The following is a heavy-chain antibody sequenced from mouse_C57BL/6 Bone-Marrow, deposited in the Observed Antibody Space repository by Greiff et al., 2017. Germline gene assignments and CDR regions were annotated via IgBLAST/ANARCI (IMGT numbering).Heavy chain of an antibody. V-gene: IGHV1-53*01. J-gene: IGHJ4*01. CDR3: ARDYYAMDY. CDR1: GYTFTSYW. Sequence: QVQLQQPGTELVKPGASVKLSCKASGYTFTSYWMHWVQQRPGQGLEWIGYINPSNGGIYYTEKFKGKATLTVDKSSSTAYMQLSSLTSEDSAVYYCARDYYAMDYWGQGTSVTVSS. CDR2: INPSNGGI.